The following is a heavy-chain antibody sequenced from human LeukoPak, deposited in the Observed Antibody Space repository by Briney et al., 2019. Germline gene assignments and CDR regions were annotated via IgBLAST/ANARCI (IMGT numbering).Heavy chain of an antibody. D-gene: IGHD5-18*01. CDR1: GYTFTGYY. J-gene: IGHJ5*02. CDR2: INPNSGAT. Sequence: ASVKVSSKASGYTFTGYYIHRVRQAPGQGLEWMGWINPNSGATNYAQKIQGRVTMTRATTITTAYMELTRLRSDDTAVYYCARGLDLYPGYSYGQNWFDPWGQGTLVTVSS. CDR3: ARGLDLYPGYSYGQNWFDP. V-gene: IGHV1-2*02.